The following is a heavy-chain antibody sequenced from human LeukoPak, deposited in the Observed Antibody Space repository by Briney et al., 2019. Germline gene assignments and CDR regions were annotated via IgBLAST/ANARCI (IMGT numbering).Heavy chain of an antibody. Sequence: GSLRLSCAASGFTVSSNYMSWVRQAPGKGLEWVSVTYSGGTTYYADSVKGRFTISRDNSKNTLHLQMNSLRAEDTAVYYCARDQYSYAHAAHWGQGTLVTVSS. V-gene: IGHV3-66*01. J-gene: IGHJ4*02. CDR1: GFTVSSNY. CDR3: ARDQYSYAHAAH. D-gene: IGHD5-18*01. CDR2: TYSGGTT.